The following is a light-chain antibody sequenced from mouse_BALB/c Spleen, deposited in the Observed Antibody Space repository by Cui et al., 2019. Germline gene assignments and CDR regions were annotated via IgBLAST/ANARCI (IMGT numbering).Light chain of an antibody. CDR2: STS. CDR1: SSVSSSY. J-gene: IGKJ2*01. V-gene: IGKV4-74*01. Sequence: QIVLTQSPAIMSASVGERVTMTCTASSSVSSSYLHWYQLKPGSSPKLWIYSTSNLASGVPARFSGSGSWTSYSLTISSMEAEDAATYYCHQYHRSPYTFGGGTKLEIK. CDR3: HQYHRSPYT.